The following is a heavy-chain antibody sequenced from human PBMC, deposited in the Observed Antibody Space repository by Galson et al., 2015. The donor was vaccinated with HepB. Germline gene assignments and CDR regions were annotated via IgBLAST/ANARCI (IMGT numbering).Heavy chain of an antibody. CDR2: ISYDGSNK. Sequence: SLRLSCAASGFTFSSYAMHWVRQAPGKGLEWVAVISYDGSNKYYADSVKGRFTIPRDNSKNTLYLQMNSLRAEDTAVYYCARVGAVAVGYWGQGTLVTVSS. V-gene: IGHV3-30*04. D-gene: IGHD6-19*01. CDR1: GFTFSSYA. CDR3: ARVGAVAVGY. J-gene: IGHJ4*02.